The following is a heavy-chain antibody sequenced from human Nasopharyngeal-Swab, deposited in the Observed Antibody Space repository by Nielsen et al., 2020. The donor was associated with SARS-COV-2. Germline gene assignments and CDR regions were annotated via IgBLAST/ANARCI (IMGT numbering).Heavy chain of an antibody. CDR3: ASGQCINGVCNPTDGLDV. D-gene: IGHD2-8*01. J-gene: IGHJ6*02. CDR2: ITPFTGNA. V-gene: IGHV1-45*02. Sequence: SVKVSCKASGFSITYRFLHWMRQAPGQALEWMGWITPFTGNAKYAQKFQGRVSITRDGSRTTASLELSSLRPDGTAMYFCASGQCINGVCNPTDGLDVWGQGTSVTVS. CDR1: GFSITYRF.